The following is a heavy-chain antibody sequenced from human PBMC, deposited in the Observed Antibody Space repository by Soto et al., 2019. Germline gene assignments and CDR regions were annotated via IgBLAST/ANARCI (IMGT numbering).Heavy chain of an antibody. J-gene: IGHJ3*02. V-gene: IGHV5-51*01. D-gene: IGHD2-21*02. CDR3: ARESDGDGCNCPICGFDM. Sequence: GESLKISCKGSGYGFSIHWVAWLRQMPGKGLEWVGIIYPGNSNTMYSPPFQGPVTISADPALRPTYLPWDTLKPSDTAIYFRARESDGDGCNCPICGFDMWGQGTMVTVSS. CDR2: IYPGNSNT. CDR1: GYGFSIHW.